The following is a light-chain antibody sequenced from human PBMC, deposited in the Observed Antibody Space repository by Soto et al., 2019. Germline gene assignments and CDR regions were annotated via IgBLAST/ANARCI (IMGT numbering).Light chain of an antibody. CDR3: QQYGSSRWT. V-gene: IGKV3-20*01. J-gene: IGKJ1*01. CDR1: QSVSTTY. Sequence: EIVLTQSPGTLSLSPGERATLSCRASQSVSTTYLAWYQQKPGQAPRLLIYGASSRATGIPDRFSGSGSGTDITRTISRLEPEDFAVYYCQQYGSSRWTFGQGTKVEIK. CDR2: GAS.